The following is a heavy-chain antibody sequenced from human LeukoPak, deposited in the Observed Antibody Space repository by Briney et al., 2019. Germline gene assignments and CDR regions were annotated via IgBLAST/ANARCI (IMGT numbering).Heavy chain of an antibody. D-gene: IGHD6-19*01. CDR2: IYYSGST. CDR3: ARAGYSSGWYRYFDY. V-gene: IGHV4-39*07. CDR1: GGSISSSSYY. Sequence: SETLSLTCSVSGGSISSSSYYWGWIRQPPGKGLEWIGSIYYSGSTYYTPSLKSRVTISVDTSKNQFSLKLSSVTAADTAVYYCARAGYSSGWYRYFDYWGQGTLVTVSS. J-gene: IGHJ4*02.